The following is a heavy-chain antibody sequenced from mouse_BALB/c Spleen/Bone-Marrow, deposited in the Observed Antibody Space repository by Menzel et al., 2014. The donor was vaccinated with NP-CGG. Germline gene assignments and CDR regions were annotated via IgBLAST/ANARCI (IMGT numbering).Heavy chain of an antibody. Sequence: VQLQQSGAELVMPGASVKMSCKASGYTFTDYWIHWVKQRPGQGLEWIGAIDTSYTYTTYNQKFKGKATLTVDASSSTAYIQLSSLTSEDSAVYYCASIYYGDYGWFSCWGQGTLVTVSA. J-gene: IGHJ3*01. CDR3: ASIYYGDYGWFSC. CDR1: GYTFTDYW. CDR2: IDTSYTYT. D-gene: IGHD2-13*01. V-gene: IGHV1-69*01.